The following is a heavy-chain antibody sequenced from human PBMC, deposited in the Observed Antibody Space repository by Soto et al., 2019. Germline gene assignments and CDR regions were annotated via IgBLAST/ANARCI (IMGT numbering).Heavy chain of an antibody. J-gene: IGHJ4*02. CDR2: IDPSDSQT. CDR3: ARQIYDSDTGPNFQYYFDS. V-gene: IGHV5-10-1*01. Sequence: GESLKISCKGSGYSFAGYWITWVRQKPGKGPEWMGRIDPSDSQTYYSPSFRGHVTISATRSITTVFLQWSSLRASDTAMYYCARQIYDSDTGPNFQYYFDSWGQGTPVTVSS. CDR1: GYSFAGYW. D-gene: IGHD5-18*01.